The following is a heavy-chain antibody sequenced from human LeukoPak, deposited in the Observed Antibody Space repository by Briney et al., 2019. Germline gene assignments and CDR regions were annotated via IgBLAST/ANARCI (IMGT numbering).Heavy chain of an antibody. CDR3: ARGGLARSGTSWGDY. J-gene: IGHJ4*02. Sequence: PSETLSLTCTVSGGSISSGAYYWSWIRQPPGKGLEWIGEINHSGSTSYNSSLKSRVTISVDTSKNQFSLKLSSVTAADTAVYYCARGGLARSGTSWGDYWGQGTLVTVSS. CDR2: INHSGST. D-gene: IGHD3-10*01. V-gene: IGHV4-39*07. CDR1: GGSISSGAYY.